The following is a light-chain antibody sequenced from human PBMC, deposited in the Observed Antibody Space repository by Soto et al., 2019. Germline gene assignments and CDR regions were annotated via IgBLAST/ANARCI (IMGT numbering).Light chain of an antibody. J-gene: IGLJ2*01. CDR1: SSNIGAGYD. Sequence: QSVLTRRPSVSGAPGQRVTISCTGSSSNIGAGYDVHWYQQLPGTAPKLLIYGNSNRPSGVPDRFSGSKSGTSASLAITGLQAEDEADYYCQSHDSSLSGYVVFGAGTKLTVL. CDR3: QSHDSSLSGYVV. V-gene: IGLV1-40*01. CDR2: GNS.